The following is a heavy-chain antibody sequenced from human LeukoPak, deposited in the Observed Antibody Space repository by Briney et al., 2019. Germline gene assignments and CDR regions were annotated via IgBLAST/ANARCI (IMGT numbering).Heavy chain of an antibody. D-gene: IGHD3-10*01. CDR1: GYTFTSYY. Sequence: ASVKVSCKASGYTFTSYYMHWVRQAPGQGLEWMGIISPSGGSTSYAQKFQGRVTMTRDTSTSTVYMELSSLRSEDTAVYYCARSLDYYGSGSYYPLYYFDYWGQGTLVTVSS. V-gene: IGHV1-46*01. J-gene: IGHJ4*02. CDR2: ISPSGGST. CDR3: ARSLDYYGSGSYYPLYYFDY.